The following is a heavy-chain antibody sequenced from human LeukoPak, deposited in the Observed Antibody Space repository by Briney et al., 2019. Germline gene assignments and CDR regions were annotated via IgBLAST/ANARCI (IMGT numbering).Heavy chain of an antibody. D-gene: IGHD2-15*01. Sequence: GGSLRLSCAASGFTFSTSAMHWVRQAPGKGLEYVSGISSNGGTTYYANSVKGRFTISRDNSKSTLYLQMGSLRTEDMAVYYCAGASYCSGGSCYSANWGQGTLVTVSS. J-gene: IGHJ4*02. CDR1: GFTFSTSA. V-gene: IGHV3-64*01. CDR2: ISSNGGTT. CDR3: AGASYCSGGSCYSAN.